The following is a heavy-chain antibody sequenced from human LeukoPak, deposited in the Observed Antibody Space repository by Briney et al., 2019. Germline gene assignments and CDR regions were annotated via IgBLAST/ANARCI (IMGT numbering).Heavy chain of an antibody. CDR1: GGSFSGYY. CDR2: INHSGST. V-gene: IGHV4-34*01. D-gene: IGHD2-15*01. J-gene: IGHJ4*02. CDR3: ARAYCSGGSCISYYFDY. Sequence: SETLSLTCAVYGGSFSGYYWSWIRQPPGKGLEWIGEINHSGSTNYNPSLKSRVTISVDTSKNQFSLKLSSVTAADTAVYYCARAYCSGGSCISYYFDYWGQGTLVTVSS.